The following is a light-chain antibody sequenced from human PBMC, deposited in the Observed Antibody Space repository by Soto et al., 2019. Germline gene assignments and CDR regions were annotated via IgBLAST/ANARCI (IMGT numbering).Light chain of an antibody. V-gene: IGKV1-39*01. J-gene: IGKJ1*01. Sequence: DIQMTQSPCSLSASLRDRVSITCRASQSISSYLNWYQQKPGKAPKLLIYAASSLQSGVPSRFSGSGSGTDFTLTISSLQPEDFATYHCQQSYSTPWAFGQGTQVDIK. CDR2: AAS. CDR3: QQSYSTPWA. CDR1: QSISSY.